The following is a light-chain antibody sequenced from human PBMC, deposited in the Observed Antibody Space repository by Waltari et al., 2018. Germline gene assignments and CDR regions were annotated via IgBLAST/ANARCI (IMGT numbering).Light chain of an antibody. J-gene: IGKJ4*01. Sequence: VLTQSPATLSLSPGDRATLSCRASQSVSSYLACYQQKPGQAPRLLIYDASNRATGIPARFSGSGSGTDFTLTISSVGPEDFAVYYCQQRSNWPLTFGGGTKVEIK. CDR3: QQRSNWPLT. CDR2: DAS. V-gene: IGKV3-11*01. CDR1: QSVSSY.